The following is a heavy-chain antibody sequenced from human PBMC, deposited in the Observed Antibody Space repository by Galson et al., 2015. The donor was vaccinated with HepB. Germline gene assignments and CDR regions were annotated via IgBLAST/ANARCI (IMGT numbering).Heavy chain of an antibody. V-gene: IGHV4-31*03. J-gene: IGHJ3*02. CDR3: ARAPFAGDAFDI. D-gene: IGHD3-3*02. CDR2: IYYSGST. Sequence: TLSLTCTVSGGSISSGGYYWSWIRQHPGKGLEWIGYIYYSGSTYYNPSLKSRVTISVDTSKNQFSLKLSSVTAADTAAYYCARAPFAGDAFDIWGQGTMVTVSS. CDR1: GGSISSGGYY.